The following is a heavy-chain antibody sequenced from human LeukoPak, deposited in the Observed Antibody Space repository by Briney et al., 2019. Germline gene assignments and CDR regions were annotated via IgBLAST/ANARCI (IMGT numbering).Heavy chain of an antibody. D-gene: IGHD2-2*01. J-gene: IGHJ5*02. V-gene: IGHV3-21*01. Sequence: GGSLRLSCAASGFTFSSYSMNWVRQAPGKGLEWVSSISSSSSYIYYADSVKGRFTISRDNAKNSLYLQMNSLRAEDTAVYYCARAGDIVVVPAAARFDPWGQGTLVTVSS. CDR1: GFTFSSYS. CDR2: ISSSSSYI. CDR3: ARAGDIVVVPAAARFDP.